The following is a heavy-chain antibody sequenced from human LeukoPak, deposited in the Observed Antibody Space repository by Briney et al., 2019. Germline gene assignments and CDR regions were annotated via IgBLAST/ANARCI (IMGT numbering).Heavy chain of an antibody. D-gene: IGHD3-10*01. J-gene: IGHJ4*02. CDR2: INHSRST. V-gene: IGHV4-34*01. Sequence: SETLSLTCAVYGGSFSGYYWNWIRQPPGKGLEWIGEINHSRSTNYNPSLKSRVTISVDTSKNQFSLKLSSVTAADTAVYYCARVLTYGSRTYYFDYWGQGTLVTVSS. CDR1: GGSFSGYY. CDR3: ARVLTYGSRTYYFDY.